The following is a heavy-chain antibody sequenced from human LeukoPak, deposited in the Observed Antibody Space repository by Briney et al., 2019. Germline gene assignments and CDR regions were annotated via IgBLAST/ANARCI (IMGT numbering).Heavy chain of an antibody. D-gene: IGHD3-10*01. Sequence: PSQTLSLTCTVSGGSISSGGYYWSWIRQHPGKGLEWIGYIYYSGSTYYNPSLKSRVTISVDTSKNQFSLKLSSVTAADTAVYYCARDKRYYGSGSTNYYYYYGMDVWGQGTRSPSP. J-gene: IGHJ6*02. CDR1: GGSISSGGYY. CDR2: IYYSGST. V-gene: IGHV4-31*03. CDR3: ARDKRYYGSGSTNYYYYYGMDV.